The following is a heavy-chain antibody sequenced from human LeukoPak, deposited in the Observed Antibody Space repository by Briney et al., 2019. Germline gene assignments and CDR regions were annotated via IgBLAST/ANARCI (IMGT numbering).Heavy chain of an antibody. CDR1: GFTFTDSY. V-gene: IGHV3-11*06. CDR3: SRDPRRLDY. Sequence: GGSLRLSCVASGFTFTDSYMTWIRQAPGRGLEWVSYISPNSADIKYADSVKGRFTISRDNTKESIYLHLSSLRPEDTAVYYCSRDPRRLDYWGQGALVAVSS. J-gene: IGHJ4*02. CDR2: ISPNSADI.